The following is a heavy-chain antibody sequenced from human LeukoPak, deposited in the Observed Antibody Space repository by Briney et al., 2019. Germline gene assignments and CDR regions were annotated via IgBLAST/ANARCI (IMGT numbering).Heavy chain of an antibody. J-gene: IGHJ3*02. D-gene: IGHD3-22*01. V-gene: IGHV4-61*02. CDR2: IYTSGCT. CDR1: GGSISSGSYY. CDR3: ARDDSSAYLDAFDI. Sequence: KPSQTLSLTCTVSGGSISSGSYYLSWIRQPAGKGLEWIGRIYTSGCTNYYPSLKSRVTISVDTSKNQFSLKLSSVTAADTAVYYCARDDSSAYLDAFDIWGQGTMVTVSS.